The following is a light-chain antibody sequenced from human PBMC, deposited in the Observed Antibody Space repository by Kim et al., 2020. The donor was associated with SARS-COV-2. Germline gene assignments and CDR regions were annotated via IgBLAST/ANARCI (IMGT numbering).Light chain of an antibody. CDR2: DVS. V-gene: IGLV2-14*01. CDR1: SSDVGAYNY. J-gene: IGLJ3*02. Sequence: QSALTQPASVSGSPGQSITISCTGTSSDVGAYNYVSWYQQHPGKAPKLMIYDVSKRPSGVSNRFSGSKSGNTASLTISGLQAEDEADYYCSSYTSSSPCVFGGGTQLTVL. CDR3: SSYTSSSPCV.